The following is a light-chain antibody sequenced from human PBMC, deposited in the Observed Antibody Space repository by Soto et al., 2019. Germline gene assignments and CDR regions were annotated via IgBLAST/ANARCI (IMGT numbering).Light chain of an antibody. V-gene: IGKV3-20*01. J-gene: IGKJ1*01. CDR3: QQYDSTPPT. CDR2: GAS. CDR1: QSVNSNY. Sequence: EIVLTQSPGTLSLSPGDSATLSCRASQSVNSNYLAWYQRKPDQAPRLLIYGASNRATDIPYRFSASGSGTDFTLTIARLEAEDVAVYYCQQYDSTPPTFGQGTKVEVK.